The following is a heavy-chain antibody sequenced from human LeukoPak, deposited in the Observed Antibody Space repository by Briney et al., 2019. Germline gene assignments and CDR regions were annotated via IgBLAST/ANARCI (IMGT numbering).Heavy chain of an antibody. CDR2: ISSSSSYI. CDR1: GFTFSSYS. V-gene: IGHV3-21*04. CDR3: AKGSAVAAPRNWFDP. J-gene: IGHJ5*02. D-gene: IGHD6-19*01. Sequence: GGSLRLSCAASGFTFSSYSMNWVRQAPGKGLEWVSSISSSSSYIYYADSVKGRFTISRDNVKNSLYLQMNSLRAEDTAVYYCAKGSAVAAPRNWFDPWGRGTLVTVSS.